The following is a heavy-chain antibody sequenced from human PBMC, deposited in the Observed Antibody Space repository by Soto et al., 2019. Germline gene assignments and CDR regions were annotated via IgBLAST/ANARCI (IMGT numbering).Heavy chain of an antibody. CDR3: AKVLRGGALPGPDY. CDR1: GFTFSSYA. CDR2: ISGSGGIT. J-gene: IGHJ4*02. D-gene: IGHD3-16*01. V-gene: IGHV3-23*01. Sequence: EVQLLESGGGLVQPGGSLRLSCAASGFTFSSYAMSWVRQAPGKGLEGVSAISGSGGITYYADSVKGRVTISRDNSKNTWYLQMNSLRAEDTAVYYCAKVLRGGALPGPDYWGKGTLVTVSS.